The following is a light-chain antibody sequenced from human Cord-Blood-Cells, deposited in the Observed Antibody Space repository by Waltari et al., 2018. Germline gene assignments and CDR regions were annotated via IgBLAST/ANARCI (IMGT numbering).Light chain of an antibody. CDR3: SSYTSSSVWV. V-gene: IGLV2-14*01. Sequence: QSALTQPASLSGSPGQSSTISCTGTSSDVGGYNYVSCYQQHPGKAPKLMIYDVSQRPSGVSTRFSGSKSGNTASLTISGLQAEDEADYYCSSYTSSSVWVFGGGTKLTVL. J-gene: IGLJ3*02. CDR2: DVS. CDR1: SSDVGGYNY.